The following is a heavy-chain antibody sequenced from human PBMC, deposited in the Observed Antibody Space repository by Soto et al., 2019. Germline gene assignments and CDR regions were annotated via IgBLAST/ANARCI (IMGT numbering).Heavy chain of an antibody. J-gene: IGHJ5*02. Sequence: GGSLRLSCAASGFTFSSSSMNWVRQAPGKGLEWVSSISSSNSYIYYAESVKGRFTISRDNAKNSLYLQMNSLRAEDTAVYYCARDVNRLADCGGDCHYSDIWFDPWGQGTLVTVSS. CDR2: ISSSNSYI. CDR1: GFTFSSSS. D-gene: IGHD2-21*02. V-gene: IGHV3-21*01. CDR3: ARDVNRLADCGGDCHYSDIWFDP.